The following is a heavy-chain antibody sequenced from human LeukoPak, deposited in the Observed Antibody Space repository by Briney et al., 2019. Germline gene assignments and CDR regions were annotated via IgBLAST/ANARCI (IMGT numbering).Heavy chain of an antibody. CDR1: GGPISSSSYY. D-gene: IGHD4-11*01. CDR3: ARQRKGLPTREYFDY. V-gene: IGHV4-39*01. Sequence: SETLSLTCTVSGGPISSSSYYWGWIRQPPGKGLEWIGSIYYSGSTYYNPSLKSRVTISVDTSKNQFSLKLSSVTAADTAVYYCARQRKGLPTREYFDYWGQGTLVTVSS. CDR2: IYYSGST. J-gene: IGHJ4*02.